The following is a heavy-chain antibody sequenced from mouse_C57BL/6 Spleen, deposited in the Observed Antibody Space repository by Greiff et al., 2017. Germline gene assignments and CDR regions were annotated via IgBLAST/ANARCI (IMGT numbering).Heavy chain of an antibody. CDR2: IDPSDSYT. CDR1: GYTFTSYW. J-gene: IGHJ2*01. D-gene: IGHD2-4*01. Sequence: QVQLKQSGAELVMPGASVKLSCKASGYTFTSYWMHWVKQRPGQGLEWIGEIDPSDSYTNYNQKFKGKSTLTVDKSSSTAYMQLSSLTSEDSAVYYCARRGGYYDYDEFDYWGQGTTLTVSS. CDR3: ARRGGYYDYDEFDY. V-gene: IGHV1-69*01.